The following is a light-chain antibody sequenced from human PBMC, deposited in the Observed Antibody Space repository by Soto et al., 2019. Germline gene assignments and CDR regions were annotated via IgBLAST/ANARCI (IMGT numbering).Light chain of an antibody. J-gene: IGKJ1*01. CDR2: GGS. CDR3: QHYGKSPWT. CDR1: QSVTSNS. Sequence: EIVLPQSPGTLSLSPGEGATLSCRATQSVTSNSFAWYQQRPGQAPRLLLFGGSIMGPGMPDTFSGGVSRTDFTLPIRRLEPEDVGVYYWQHYGKSPWTFGKGTKVDIK. V-gene: IGKV3-20*01.